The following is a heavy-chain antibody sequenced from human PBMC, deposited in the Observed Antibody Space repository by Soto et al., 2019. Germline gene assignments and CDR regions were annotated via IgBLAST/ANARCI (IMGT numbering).Heavy chain of an antibody. J-gene: IGHJ4*02. CDR3: ARLPFDS. CDR2: VNPLLGTA. V-gene: IGHV1-69*08. CDR1: GGSLSNIT. Sequence: QVQLVQSGAEVKKPGSSVRVSCKISGGSLSNITVSWVRQAPGFGLEWMGRVNPLLGTANYAQKFQGRVTLSADRSTNTAYMDMTSLTSDDTAMYYCARLPFDSWGQGTLVTVSS.